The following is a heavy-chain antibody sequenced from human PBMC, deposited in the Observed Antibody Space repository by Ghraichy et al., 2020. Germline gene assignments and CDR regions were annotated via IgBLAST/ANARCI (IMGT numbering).Heavy chain of an antibody. Sequence: SETLSLTCTVSRGSISSSGYYWGWIRQPPGKGLEWIGTISYSGSSYSGSTYYNPSLKSRVTISGDTSKNQFSLNLSSVTAADPAIYYCAKLWDFWGQGTLVTVSS. J-gene: IGHJ4*02. CDR2: ISYSGSSYSGST. CDR1: RGSISSSGYY. D-gene: IGHD2-21*01. CDR3: AKLWDF. V-gene: IGHV4-39*01.